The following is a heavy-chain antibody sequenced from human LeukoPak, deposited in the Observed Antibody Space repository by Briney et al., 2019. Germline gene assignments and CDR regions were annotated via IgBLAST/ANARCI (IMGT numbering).Heavy chain of an antibody. V-gene: IGHV3-66*01. Sequence: GGSLRLSCAASGVTVSNNFMLWVRQAPGKGLEWVSLIYSGGDTHYADSLKGRFTISRDNSKNTLYLQMNNLRAEDTAVYYCARDPPAVAINTYGWGQGTLVTVSS. CDR2: IYSGGDT. J-gene: IGHJ4*02. CDR3: ARDPPAVAINTYG. D-gene: IGHD5-24*01. CDR1: GVTVSNNF.